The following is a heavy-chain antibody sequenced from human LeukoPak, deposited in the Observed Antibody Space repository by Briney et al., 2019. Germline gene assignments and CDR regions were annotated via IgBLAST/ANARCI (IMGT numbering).Heavy chain of an antibody. CDR2: IRGSGGST. D-gene: IGHD1-26*01. J-gene: IGHJ4*02. CDR3: AKVQMVWELPERFDY. V-gene: IGHV3-23*01. CDR1: GFTFSSYA. Sequence: GGSLRLSCAASGFTFSSYAMSWVRQAPGKGQEWVSAIRGSGGSTYYADSVKGRFTISRDNSKNTLYLQMNSLRAEDTAVYYCAKVQMVWELPERFDYWGQGTLVTVSS.